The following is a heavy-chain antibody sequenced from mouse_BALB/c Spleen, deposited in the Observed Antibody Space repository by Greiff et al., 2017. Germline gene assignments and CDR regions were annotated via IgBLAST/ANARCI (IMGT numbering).Heavy chain of an antibody. V-gene: IGHV1-4*01. CDR3: ARYGKDWYFDV. J-gene: IGHJ1*01. Sequence: VQGVESGAELARPGASVKMSCKASGYTFTSYTMHWVKQRPGQGLEWIGYINPSSGYTNYNQKFKDKATLTADKSSSTAYMQLSSLTSEDSAVYYCARYGKDWYFDVWGAGTTVTVSS. CDR1: GYTFTSYT. CDR2: INPSSGYT. D-gene: IGHD2-1*01.